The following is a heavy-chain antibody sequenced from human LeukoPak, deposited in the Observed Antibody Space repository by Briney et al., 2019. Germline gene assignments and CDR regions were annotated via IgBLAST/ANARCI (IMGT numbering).Heavy chain of an antibody. CDR2: ISSSSSTI. CDR1: GFTFSSYS. D-gene: IGHD5-12*01. Sequence: GGSLRLSCAASGFTFSSYSMNWVRQAPGKGLEWVSYISSSSSTIYYADSVKGRFTISRDNAKNSLYLQMNSLRAEDTAVYYCARSAIVADSDYWGQGTLVTVSP. J-gene: IGHJ4*02. V-gene: IGHV3-48*01. CDR3: ARSAIVADSDY.